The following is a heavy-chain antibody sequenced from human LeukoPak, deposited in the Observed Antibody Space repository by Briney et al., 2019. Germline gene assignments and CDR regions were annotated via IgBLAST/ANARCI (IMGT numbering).Heavy chain of an antibody. CDR3: ARLDIVVVPAATPYYYYYTDV. Sequence: GASVKVSCKASGYTFTSYGISWVRQAPGQGLEWMGWISAYNGNTNYAQKLQGRVTMTTDTSTSTAYMELRSLRSDDTAVYYCARLDIVVVPAATPYYYYYTDVWGKGTTVTVSS. CDR1: GYTFTSYG. D-gene: IGHD2-2*03. CDR2: ISAYNGNT. J-gene: IGHJ6*03. V-gene: IGHV1-18*01.